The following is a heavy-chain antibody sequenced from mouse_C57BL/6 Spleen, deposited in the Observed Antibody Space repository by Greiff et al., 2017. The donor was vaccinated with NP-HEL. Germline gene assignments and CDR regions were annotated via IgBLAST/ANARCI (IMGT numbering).Heavy chain of an antibody. V-gene: IGHV5-17*01. CDR3: ARRWASSTVVAPYYAMDD. D-gene: IGHD1-1*01. Sequence: EVKLMESGGGLVKPGGSLKLSCAASGFTFSDYGMHWVRQAPEKGLEWVAYISSGSSTISYADTVQGRFTISRDNAKNTLFLQMTSLRSDDTAMYYWARRWASSTVVAPYYAMDDWGQGTSVTVSS. J-gene: IGHJ4*01. CDR2: ISSGSSTI. CDR1: GFTFSDYG.